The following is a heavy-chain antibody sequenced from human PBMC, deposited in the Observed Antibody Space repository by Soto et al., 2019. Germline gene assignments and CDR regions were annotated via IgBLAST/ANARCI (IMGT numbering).Heavy chain of an antibody. V-gene: IGHV3-23*01. J-gene: IGHJ3*02. Sequence: PGGSLRLSCAASGLAFSSHPMSWFRQSPEKVLEWVAGISDGGDLTYNADSVRGRFTISRDNSRDTLYLQMNSLRAEDTAVYYCARRVIGSSRAFDILGQGTMVSVS. CDR3: ARRVIGSSRAFDI. CDR2: ISDGGDLT. D-gene: IGHD1-1*01. CDR1: GLAFSSHP.